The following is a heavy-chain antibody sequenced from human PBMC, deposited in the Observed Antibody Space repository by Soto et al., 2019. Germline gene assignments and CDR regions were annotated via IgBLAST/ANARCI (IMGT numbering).Heavy chain of an antibody. Sequence: HPGGSLRLSCAASGFTFSPYTMNWVRQAPGKGLDWVSYISSSSSNKYYADSVKGRFTISRDNAKNSLYLQMNSLRDEDTAVYYCAREFSSSSGRAFDIWGQGTMVTVSS. J-gene: IGHJ3*02. D-gene: IGHD6-6*01. CDR1: GFTFSPYT. CDR2: ISSSSSNK. V-gene: IGHV3-48*02. CDR3: AREFSSSSGRAFDI.